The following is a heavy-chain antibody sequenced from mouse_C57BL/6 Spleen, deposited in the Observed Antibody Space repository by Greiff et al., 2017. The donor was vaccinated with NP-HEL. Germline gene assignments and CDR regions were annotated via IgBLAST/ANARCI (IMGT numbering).Heavy chain of an antibody. Sequence: VQLKQSGAELVKPGASVKISCKASGYAFSSYWMNWVKQRPGKGLEWIGQIYPGDGDTNYNGKFKGKATLTADKSSSTAYMQLSSLTSEDSAVYFCARPYYYGSSTWFAYWGQGTLVTVSA. CDR2: IYPGDGDT. CDR3: ARPYYYGSSTWFAY. CDR1: GYAFSSYW. V-gene: IGHV1-80*01. J-gene: IGHJ3*01. D-gene: IGHD1-1*01.